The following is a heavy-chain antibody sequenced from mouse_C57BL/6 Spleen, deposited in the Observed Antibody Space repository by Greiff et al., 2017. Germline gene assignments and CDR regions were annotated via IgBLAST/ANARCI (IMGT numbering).Heavy chain of an antibody. J-gene: IGHJ4*01. Sequence: VHLVESGPGLVAPSQSLSITCTVSGFSLTSYGVDWVRQSPGQGLEWLGVIWGVGSTHYTSALKSRLSISKDNSKSQVFLKMNSLQTDDTAMYYCASGWDDAMDYWGQGTSVTVSS. V-gene: IGHV2-6*01. D-gene: IGHD4-1*01. CDR3: ASGWDDAMDY. CDR2: IWGVGST. CDR1: GFSLTSYG.